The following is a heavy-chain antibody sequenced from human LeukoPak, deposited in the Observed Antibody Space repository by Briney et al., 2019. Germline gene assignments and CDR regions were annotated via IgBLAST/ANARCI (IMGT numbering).Heavy chain of an antibody. CDR3: AKDQFGGSSWYEFAYYYYYGMDV. J-gene: IGHJ6*02. Sequence: GESLRLSCAASGFTFSSYAMSWVRQAPGKGLEWVSAISGSGGSTYYADSVKGRFTISRDNSKNTLYLQMNSLRAEDTAVYYCAKDQFGGSSWYEFAYYYYYGMDVWGQGTTVTVSS. V-gene: IGHV3-23*01. CDR2: ISGSGGST. D-gene: IGHD6-13*01. CDR1: GFTFSSYA.